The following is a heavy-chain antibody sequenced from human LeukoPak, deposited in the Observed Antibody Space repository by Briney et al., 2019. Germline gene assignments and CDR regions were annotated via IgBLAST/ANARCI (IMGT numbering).Heavy chain of an antibody. CDR2: IRTDGVTT. CDR1: EFIFSHHG. D-gene: IGHD5-24*01. Sequence: LPGGSPILSSAASEFIFSHHGIKWVRQAPRKGLEWVSGIRTDGVTTYYADSVKGRFIISRDNSKNTVYLQMNSLSAEDAAVYYCVKDDGWVQYANWGQGTLVTVSS. J-gene: IGHJ4*02. V-gene: IGHV3-23*01. CDR3: VKDDGWVQYAN.